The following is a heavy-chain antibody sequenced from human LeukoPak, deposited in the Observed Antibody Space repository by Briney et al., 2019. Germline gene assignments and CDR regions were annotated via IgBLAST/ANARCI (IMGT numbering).Heavy chain of an antibody. J-gene: IGHJ4*02. D-gene: IGHD3-16*01. CDR2: INPNSGDT. CDR1: GYTFTSYY. V-gene: IGHV1-2*02. Sequence: ASVKVSCKASGYTFTSYYMHWVRQAPGQGLEWMGWINPNSGDTNYAQKFQGRVTMTRDTSISTAYMELSRLRSDDTAVYYCTRGGMFSMIDYWGQGTLVTVSS. CDR3: TRGGMFSMIDY.